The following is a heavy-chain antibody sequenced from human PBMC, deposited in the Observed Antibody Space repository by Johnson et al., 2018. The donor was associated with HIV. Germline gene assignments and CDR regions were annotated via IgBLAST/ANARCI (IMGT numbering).Heavy chain of an antibody. CDR3: AKDRNWGRLFDGFDI. J-gene: IGHJ3*02. CDR1: GFTFSSYG. CDR2: IRDDGRNK. Sequence: VQLVESGGGVVQSGRSLRLSCAASGFTFSSYGMHWVRQAPGKGLEWVAVIRDDGRNKYYEDSVKGRVTISRDSSKNTLYLQMNSLRPEDTAVYYCAKDRNWGRLFDGFDIWGRGTMVTVSS. V-gene: IGHV3-30*02. D-gene: IGHD7-27*01.